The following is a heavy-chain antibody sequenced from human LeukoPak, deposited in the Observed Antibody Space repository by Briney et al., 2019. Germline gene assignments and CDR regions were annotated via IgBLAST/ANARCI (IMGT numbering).Heavy chain of an antibody. V-gene: IGHV4-34*01. Sequence: SETLSLTCAVYGGSFSGYYWSWIRQPPGKGLEWIGEINDSGSTNYNPSLKSRVTISLDRSKNQISLKLNSVTAADTAVYYCARRDYDILTGSLQVDYWGQGTLATVSS. CDR1: GGSFSGYY. CDR2: INDSGST. D-gene: IGHD3-9*01. J-gene: IGHJ4*02. CDR3: ARRDYDILTGSLQVDY.